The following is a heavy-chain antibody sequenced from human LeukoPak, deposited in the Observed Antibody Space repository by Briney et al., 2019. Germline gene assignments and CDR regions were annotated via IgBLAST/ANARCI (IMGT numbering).Heavy chain of an antibody. V-gene: IGHV3-30*02. J-gene: IGHJ4*02. CDR3: AKGSRWYIDY. D-gene: IGHD6-13*01. Sequence: PGGSLRLSCAASGFTFSSYDMHWVRQAPGKGLEWVAFIRYDGSNKYYADSVRGRFTISRDSSKNTLYLQMNSLRAEDTAVYYCAKGSRWYIDYWGQGTLVTVSS. CDR2: IRYDGSNK. CDR1: GFTFSSYD.